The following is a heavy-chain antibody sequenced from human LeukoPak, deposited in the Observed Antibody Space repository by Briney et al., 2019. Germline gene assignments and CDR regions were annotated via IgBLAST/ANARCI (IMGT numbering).Heavy chain of an antibody. J-gene: IGHJ4*02. V-gene: IGHV4-34*01. D-gene: IGHD5-24*01. CDR1: GGSFSGYY. CDR2: INHSGST. Sequence: SETLSLTCAVYGGSFSGYYWSWIRQPPGKGLEWIGEINHSGSTNYNPSLKSRVTISVDTSKNQFSLKLSSVTAADTAVYYCARGEDGYNLNRFDYWGQGTLVTVSS. CDR3: ARGEDGYNLNRFDY.